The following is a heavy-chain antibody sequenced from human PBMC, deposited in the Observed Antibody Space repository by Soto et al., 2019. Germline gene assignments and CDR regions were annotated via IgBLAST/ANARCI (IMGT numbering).Heavy chain of an antibody. V-gene: IGHV4-4*07. J-gene: IGHJ5*01. Sequence: PSETLSLTCTVPGGSISSYYWSWIRQPAGKGLEWIGRIYTRGSTDYNPSLKSRVPMSVDTAKNQFSLKLSSVTAADTAVYYCARVGGYCSGGSCYDVWFDPWGQGTLVTVAS. CDR1: GGSISSYY. CDR3: ARVGGYCSGGSCYDVWFDP. CDR2: IYTRGST. D-gene: IGHD2-15*01.